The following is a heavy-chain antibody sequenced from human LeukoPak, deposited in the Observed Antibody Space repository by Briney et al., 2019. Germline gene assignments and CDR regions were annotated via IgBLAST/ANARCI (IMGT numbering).Heavy chain of an antibody. J-gene: IGHJ4*02. CDR3: ASPDYYGSGSSVDY. V-gene: IGHV4-34*01. CDR2: INHSGST. Sequence: PSETLSLTCAVYGGSFSGYYWSWIRQPPGKGLEWIGEINHSGSTNYNPSLKSRVTISVDTSKNQFSLKLSAVTAADTAVYYCASPDYYGSGSSVDYWGQGTLVTVSS. CDR1: GGSFSGYY. D-gene: IGHD3-10*01.